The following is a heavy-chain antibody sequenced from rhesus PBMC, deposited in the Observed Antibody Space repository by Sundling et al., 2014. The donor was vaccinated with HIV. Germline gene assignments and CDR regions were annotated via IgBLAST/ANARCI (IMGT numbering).Heavy chain of an antibody. CDR3: AGDPGNRDTLDF. D-gene: IGHD1-38*01. Sequence: QVQLQESGPGLVKPSETLSLTCTVSAASISSYWWSWIRQPPGKGLEWIGEINGNSGSTNYNPSLKSRVTISKDTSKNQFSLKLSSVTAADTAVYFCAGDPGNRDTLDFWGQGLRVTVSS. CDR1: AASISSYW. V-gene: IGHV4-80*01. J-gene: IGHJ3*01. CDR2: INGNSGST.